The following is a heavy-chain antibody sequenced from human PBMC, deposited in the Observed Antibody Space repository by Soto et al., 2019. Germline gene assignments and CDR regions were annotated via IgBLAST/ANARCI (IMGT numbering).Heavy chain of an antibody. CDR3: ASAYYDFWSGYPISPYNWFDP. J-gene: IGHJ5*02. CDR1: GGSISSGGYY. D-gene: IGHD3-3*01. CDR2: IYYSGST. V-gene: IGHV4-31*03. Sequence: PSETLSLTCTVSGGSISSGGYYWSWIRQHPGKGLEWIGYIYYSGSTYYNPSLKSRVTISVDTSKNQFSLKLSSVTAADTAVYYCASAYYDFWSGYPISPYNWFDPWGQGTLVTVSS.